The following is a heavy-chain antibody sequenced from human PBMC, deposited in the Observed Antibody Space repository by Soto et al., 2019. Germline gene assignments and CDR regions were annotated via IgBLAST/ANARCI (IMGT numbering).Heavy chain of an antibody. D-gene: IGHD1-1*01. V-gene: IGHV3-13*01. J-gene: IGHJ3*02. CDR1: GFTFSGSD. CDR3: VRETGFTTTSDAFNI. CDR2: IGTGGDT. Sequence: EVQLLESGGGLVQPGGALRLSCAASGFTFSGSDMNWVRHTRGKGLEWVSGIGTGGDTYYADSVRGRFTISSEDAKGSLYLQMNSLRVEDTAVYYCVRETGFTTTSDAFNIWGQGTMVTVSS.